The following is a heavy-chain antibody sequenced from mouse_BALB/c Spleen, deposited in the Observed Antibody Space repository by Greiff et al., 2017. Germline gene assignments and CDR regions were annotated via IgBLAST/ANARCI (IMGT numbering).Heavy chain of an antibody. V-gene: IGHV5-9-3*01. CDR2: ISSGGSYT. CDR3: ARHGPSLFDY. Sequence: EVQLLESGGDLVKPGGSLKLSCAASGFTFSSYAMSWVRQTPEKRLEWVATISSGGSYTYYPDSVKGRFTISRDNAKNTLYLQMSSLRSEDTAMYYCARHGPSLFDYWGQGTTLTVSS. J-gene: IGHJ2*01. CDR1: GFTFSSYA.